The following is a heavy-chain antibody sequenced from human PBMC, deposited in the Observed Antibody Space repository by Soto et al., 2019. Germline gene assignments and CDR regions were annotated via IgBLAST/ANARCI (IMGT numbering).Heavy chain of an antibody. J-gene: IGHJ6*02. Sequence: SETLSLTCTVSGGSISSGGYYWSWIRQHPGKGLEWIGYIYYSGSTYYNTSLKSRVTISVNTSKNQYSLKQSSETAADTAVYYCASDFWSGYGMDVWGQGTTVTVSS. V-gene: IGHV4-31*03. CDR1: GGSISSGGYY. CDR3: ASDFWSGYGMDV. D-gene: IGHD3-3*01. CDR2: IYYSGST.